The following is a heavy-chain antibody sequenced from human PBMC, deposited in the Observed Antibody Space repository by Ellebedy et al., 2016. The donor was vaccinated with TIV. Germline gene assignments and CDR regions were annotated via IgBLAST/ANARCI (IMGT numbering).Heavy chain of an antibody. V-gene: IGHV3-33*01. CDR1: GFTFSSYG. CDR2: IWYDGSNK. J-gene: IGHJ5*02. Sequence: GESLKISCAASGFTFSSYGMHWVRQAPGKGLEWVAVIWYDGSNKYYADSVKGRFTISRDNAKNSLYLQMNSLRDEDTAVYYCARDRVCSGGSCYSRWFDPWGQGTLVTVSS. D-gene: IGHD2-15*01. CDR3: ARDRVCSGGSCYSRWFDP.